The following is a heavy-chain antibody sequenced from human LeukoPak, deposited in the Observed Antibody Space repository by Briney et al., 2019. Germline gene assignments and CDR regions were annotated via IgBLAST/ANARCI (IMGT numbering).Heavy chain of an antibody. CDR3: ARVPYGSGTFDY. CDR2: IIPIFGTA. D-gene: IGHD3-10*01. J-gene: IGHJ4*02. CDR1: GGTFSSYA. Sequence: SVKVSCKASGGTFSSYAISWVRQAPGQGLEWMGGIIPIFGTANYAQKFQGRVTITADKSTSTAYMELSSLRSEDTAVYYCARVPYGSGTFDYWGQGTLVTVSS. V-gene: IGHV1-69*06.